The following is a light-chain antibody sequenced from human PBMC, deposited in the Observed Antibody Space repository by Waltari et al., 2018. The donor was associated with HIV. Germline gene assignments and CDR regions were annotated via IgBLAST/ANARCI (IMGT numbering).Light chain of an antibody. J-gene: IGLJ2*01. CDR2: EVT. V-gene: IGLV2-14*03. CDR3: SSYTRRGTVV. Sequence: SALTQPASVSGSPGHSIVLPCPRRSSHLVYYHYVSWYQQYPGQAPKALIYEVTSRPSGTSSRFSGSKSATTAFLAISKLQTDDEADYFCSSYTRRGTVVFGGGTRLTVL. CDR1: SSHLVYYHY.